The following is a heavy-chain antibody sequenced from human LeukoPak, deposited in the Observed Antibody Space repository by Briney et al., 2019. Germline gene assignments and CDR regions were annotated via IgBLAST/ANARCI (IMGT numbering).Heavy chain of an antibody. CDR1: GGSINKYY. V-gene: IGHV4-59*01. CDR2: LYYNGNT. J-gene: IGHJ4*02. Sequence: SETLSLTCTVSGGSINKYYWSWIRQSPGKGLEWIGNLYYNGNTYYNPSLKSRVTISLDTSKNQFSLKLSSVTAADTALYYCARAVTIFPWAYFDYWGQGTLVTVSS. CDR3: ARAVTIFPWAYFDY. D-gene: IGHD3-3*01.